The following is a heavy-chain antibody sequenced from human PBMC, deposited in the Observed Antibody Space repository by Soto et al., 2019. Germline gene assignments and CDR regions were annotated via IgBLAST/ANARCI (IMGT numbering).Heavy chain of an antibody. CDR1: GGSINSSSYF. Sequence: QLQLQESGPGLVKPSETLSLTCSVSGGSINSSSYFWGWVRQPPGKGLEWIGSIYYSGSTYYNPSLRSRVTIAGDTSKNQFSLKLSSVTAADPAVFYCARHYSSGSRNWFDPWGHGTLVTVSS. CDR2: IYYSGST. V-gene: IGHV4-39*01. D-gene: IGHD6-19*01. CDR3: ARHYSSGSRNWFDP. J-gene: IGHJ5*02.